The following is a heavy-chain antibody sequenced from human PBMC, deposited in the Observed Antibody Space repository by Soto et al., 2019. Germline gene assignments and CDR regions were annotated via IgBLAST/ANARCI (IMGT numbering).Heavy chain of an antibody. CDR2: ISDDGSTT. Sequence: TFIAYWVHWVRQVPGKGLIWVSRISDDGSTTTYADSVKGRFTISRDNAKNTLYLQMNSLRADDTGLYYCTRGPRVSSTGTGAHWGQGTLVTVSS. V-gene: IGHV3-74*01. CDR1: TFIAYW. D-gene: IGHD1-1*01. CDR3: TRGPRVSSTGTGAH. J-gene: IGHJ4*02.